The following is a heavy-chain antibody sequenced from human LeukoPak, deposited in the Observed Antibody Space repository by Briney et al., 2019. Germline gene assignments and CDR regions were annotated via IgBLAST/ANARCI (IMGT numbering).Heavy chain of an antibody. CDR1: GGSISSSSYY. CDR3: ARRRYSSSSGWFDP. CDR2: IYYSGST. Sequence: SETLSLTCTVSGGSISSSSYYWGWIRQPPGRGLEWIGSIYYSGSTYYNPSLKSRVTISVDTSKNQFSLKLSSVTAADTAVYYCARRRYSSSSGWFDPWGQGTLVTVSS. D-gene: IGHD6-6*01. V-gene: IGHV4-39*01. J-gene: IGHJ5*02.